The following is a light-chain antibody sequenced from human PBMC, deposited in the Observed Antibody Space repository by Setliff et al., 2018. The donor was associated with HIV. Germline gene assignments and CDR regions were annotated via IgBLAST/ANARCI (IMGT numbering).Light chain of an antibody. V-gene: IGLV1-44*01. CDR1: HSNIGTTT. CDR3: ASWDDILKVYV. CDR2: TNS. Sequence: LAQPPSASGTPGQSVTISCSGSHSNIGTTTVNWYQRLPGAAPKLLIYTNSLRPSGVPNRFSGSKSGTSASLAISGLRSEDEAEYYCASWDDILKVYVFGSGTKVTVL. J-gene: IGLJ1*01.